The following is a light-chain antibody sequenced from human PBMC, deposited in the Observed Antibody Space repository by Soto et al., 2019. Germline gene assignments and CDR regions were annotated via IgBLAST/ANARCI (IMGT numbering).Light chain of an antibody. CDR3: GTWDSSLSAGV. CDR2: DNN. J-gene: IGLJ1*01. Sequence: QSVLTQPPSASGTPGQRVTISCSGSSSNIENNYVSWYQQVPGTAPKLLIYDNNERPSGIPDRFSGSKSGTSATLGITGLQTGDEADYYCGTWDSSLSAGVFGPGTKVTVL. V-gene: IGLV1-51*01. CDR1: SSNIENNY.